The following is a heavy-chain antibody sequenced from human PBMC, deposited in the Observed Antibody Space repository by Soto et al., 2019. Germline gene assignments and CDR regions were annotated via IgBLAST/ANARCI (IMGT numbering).Heavy chain of an antibody. CDR2: IYHSGST. CDR1: GGSISSSNW. D-gene: IGHD2-15*01. CDR3: ARVSGGYDYGMDV. Sequence: QVQLQESGPGLVKPSGTLSLTCAVSGGSISSSNWWSWVRQPPGKGLEWIGEIYHSGSTNYNPSLKSRVTIAVDKSKNPFSLRRSSVTAADTAVYYCARVSGGYDYGMDVWGQGTTVTVSS. J-gene: IGHJ6*02. V-gene: IGHV4-4*02.